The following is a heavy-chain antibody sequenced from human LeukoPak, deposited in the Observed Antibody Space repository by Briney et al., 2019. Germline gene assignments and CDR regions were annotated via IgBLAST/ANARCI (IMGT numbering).Heavy chain of an antibody. J-gene: IGHJ4*02. V-gene: IGHV1-8*01. D-gene: IGHD6-6*01. CDR1: GYTFTSYD. Sequence: ASVTVSCKASGYTFTSYDINWVRQATGQGLEWMGWMNPNSGNTGYAQKFQGRVTMTRNTSISTAYMELSSLRSEDTAVYYCARGRGAARPGAYWGQGTLVTVSS. CDR2: MNPNSGNT. CDR3: ARGRGAARPGAY.